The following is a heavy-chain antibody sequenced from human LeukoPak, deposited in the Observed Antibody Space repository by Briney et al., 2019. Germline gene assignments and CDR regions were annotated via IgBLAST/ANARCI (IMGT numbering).Heavy chain of an antibody. CDR1: GGSISSGDYY. J-gene: IGHJ4*02. CDR2: IYYSGST. CDR3: AREEYSGYDYGGDFDY. D-gene: IGHD5-12*01. Sequence: SETLSLTCTVSGGSISSGDYYWSWIRQPPGKGLEWIGYIYYSGSTYYNPSLKSRVTISVDTSKNQFSLKLSSVTAADTAVYYCAREEYSGYDYGGDFDYWGQGTLVTVSS. V-gene: IGHV4-30-4*08.